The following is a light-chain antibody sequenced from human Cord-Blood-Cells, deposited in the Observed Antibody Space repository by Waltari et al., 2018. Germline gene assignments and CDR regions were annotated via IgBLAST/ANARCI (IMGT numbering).Light chain of an antibody. CDR1: SGINVGTYR. V-gene: IGLV5-45*02. CDR3: MIWHSSAWV. Sequence: QAVLTQPSSLSASPGASASLTCTLRSGINVGTYRIYWYQQKPGSPPQYLLRYKSDSDKQQGSGGPSRCSGSKGASANAGILLISGLQSEDEADYYCMIWHSSAWVFGGGTKLTVL. CDR2: YKSDSDK. J-gene: IGLJ3*02.